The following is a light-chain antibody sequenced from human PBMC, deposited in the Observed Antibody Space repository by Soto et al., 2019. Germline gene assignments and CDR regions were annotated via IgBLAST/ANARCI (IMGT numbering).Light chain of an antibody. CDR1: QSVSSY. V-gene: IGKV3-11*01. CDR3: QQRSNWPLT. Sequence: ETVLTQSPATLSLSPGERATLSCRASQSVSSYLAWYQQKPGQAPRLLIYDASNRATGIPARFSGSGSGTDFTLTISSLEPEDFAVYYCQQRSNWPLTFGGGTKGEIK. CDR2: DAS. J-gene: IGKJ4*01.